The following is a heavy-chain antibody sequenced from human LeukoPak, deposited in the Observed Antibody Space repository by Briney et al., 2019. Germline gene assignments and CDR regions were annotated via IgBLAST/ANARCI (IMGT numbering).Heavy chain of an antibody. CDR2: ISAYNGNT. V-gene: IGHV1-18*04. CDR1: GYIFTDYY. Sequence: ASVKVSCKASGYIFTDYYMHWVRQAPGQGLEWMGWISAYNGNTNYAQKLQGRVTMTTDTSTSTAYMELRSLRSDDTAVYYCARDQGPHAFDIWGQGTMVTVSS. CDR3: ARDQGPHAFDI. J-gene: IGHJ3*02.